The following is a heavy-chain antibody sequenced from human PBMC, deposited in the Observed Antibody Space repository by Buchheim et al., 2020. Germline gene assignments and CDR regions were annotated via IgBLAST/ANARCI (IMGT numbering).Heavy chain of an antibody. D-gene: IGHD6-6*01. CDR3: AKLGLDSSSEMVGFDS. V-gene: IGHV5-51*01. J-gene: IGHJ4*02. CDR1: GYSFTTHW. Sequence: EVQLVQPGAEVKEPGESLKISCKASGYSFTTHWLGWVRQMPGKGLECLGIIYPADSHTIYNPSFRGQVTISADKSVNTAYLQWDSLKGSDTSTYYCAKLGLDSSSEMVGFDSWGQGTL. CDR2: IYPADSHT.